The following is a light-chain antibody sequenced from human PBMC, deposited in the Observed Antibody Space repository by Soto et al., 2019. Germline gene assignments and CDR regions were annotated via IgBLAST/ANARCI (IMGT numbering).Light chain of an antibody. CDR2: GAS. V-gene: IGKV3-15*01. CDR3: HQYNNWPPWT. Sequence: EVVMTQSPATLSVSPGERATLSCRASQSVSNNLAWYQQKPGQAPRLLIYGASTRATGIPARFSGSGSGTEFTLTISSRQSEDFAVYYCHQYNNWPPWTFGQGTKVEIK. J-gene: IGKJ1*01. CDR1: QSVSNN.